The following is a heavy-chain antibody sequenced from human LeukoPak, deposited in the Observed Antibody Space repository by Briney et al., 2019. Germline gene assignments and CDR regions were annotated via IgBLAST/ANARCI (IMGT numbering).Heavy chain of an antibody. CDR3: AREGSSSYNWFDP. J-gene: IGHJ5*02. CDR1: DDSINNHF. CDR2: IHYSGTT. D-gene: IGHD6-6*01. V-gene: IGHV4-59*11. Sequence: SETLSLTCTVSDDSINNHFWSWVRQSPGRGLEWIGYIHYSGTTSYNPSLKSRVTISVDTSKNQFSLKLSSVTAADTAVYYCAREGSSSYNWFDPWGQGTLVTVSS.